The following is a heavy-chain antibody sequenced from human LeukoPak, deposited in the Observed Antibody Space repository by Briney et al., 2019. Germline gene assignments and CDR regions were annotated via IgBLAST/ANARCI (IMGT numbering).Heavy chain of an antibody. V-gene: IGHV4-39*02. J-gene: IGHJ4*02. Sequence: SETLSLTCTVSGGSISSSSYYWGWIRQPPGKGLEWIGSIYYSGSTYYNPSLKSRVTISVDTSKNQFSLKLSSVTAADTAVYYCARDTYSNYYFDYWGQGTLVTVSS. CDR2: IYYSGST. CDR3: ARDTYSNYYFDY. CDR1: GGSISSSSYY. D-gene: IGHD6-13*01.